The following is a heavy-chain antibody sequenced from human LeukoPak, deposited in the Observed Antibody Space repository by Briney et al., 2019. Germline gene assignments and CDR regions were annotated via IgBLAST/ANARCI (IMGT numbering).Heavy chain of an antibody. Sequence: GVSLRLSCAASGFTFTDYYMSWIRQAPGKGLEWVSAISGRDGRTYYTDSVKGRFTISRDNSRDTLYLQMNSLRAEDTAVYYCSTSPSFGSSWYQFNYWGQGTLVTVSS. V-gene: IGHV3-23*01. D-gene: IGHD6-13*01. CDR3: STSPSFGSSWYQFNY. J-gene: IGHJ4*02. CDR2: ISGRDGRT. CDR1: GFTFTDYY.